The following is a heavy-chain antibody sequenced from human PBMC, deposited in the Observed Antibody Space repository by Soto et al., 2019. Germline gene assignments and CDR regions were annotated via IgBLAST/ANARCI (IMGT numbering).Heavy chain of an antibody. CDR1: GFTFRSYE. V-gene: IGHV3-48*03. Sequence: EVQLVESGGGLVQPGGSLRLSCAASGFTFRSYEMTWVRQAPGKGLEWVSYISSSGSTIKYADSVKGRFTISRDNAKNSLYLQMNSLRGEDTAVYYCARGSGSPGRLDYWGQGTLVTVSS. D-gene: IGHD1-26*01. CDR3: ARGSGSPGRLDY. J-gene: IGHJ4*02. CDR2: ISSSGSTI.